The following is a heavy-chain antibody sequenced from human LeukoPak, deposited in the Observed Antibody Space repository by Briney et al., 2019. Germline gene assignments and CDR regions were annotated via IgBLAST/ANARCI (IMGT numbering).Heavy chain of an antibody. V-gene: IGHV3-48*01. CDR3: ARDLGQWLRSFDY. J-gene: IGHJ4*02. Sequence: GGSLRLSCAASGFTFSSHSMNWVRQAPGKGLEWVSYISSSSSTIYYADSVKGRFTISRDNAKNSLYLQMNSLRAEDTAVYYCARDLGQWLRSFDYWGQGTLVTVSS. CDR1: GFTFSSHS. CDR2: ISSSSSTI. D-gene: IGHD6-19*01.